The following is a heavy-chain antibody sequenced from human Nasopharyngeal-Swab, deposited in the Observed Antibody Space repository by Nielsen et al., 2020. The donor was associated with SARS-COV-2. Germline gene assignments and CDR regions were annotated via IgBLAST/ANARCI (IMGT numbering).Heavy chain of an antibody. V-gene: IGHV3-7*01. CDR2: IKEDGSDK. D-gene: IGHD2-2*01. CDR3: ARTDCGSTFDP. CDR1: GFTFSSYW. Sequence: GESLKISCAASGFTFSSYWMSWVRQAPGKGLEWVANIKEDGSDKYHVDSVKGRFTISRDNAKNSLYLQMNSLRAEDTAVYYCARTDCGSTFDPWGQGTLVTVSS. J-gene: IGHJ5*02.